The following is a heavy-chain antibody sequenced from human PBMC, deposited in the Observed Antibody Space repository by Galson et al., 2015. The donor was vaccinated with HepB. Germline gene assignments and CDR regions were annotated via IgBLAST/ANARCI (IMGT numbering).Heavy chain of an antibody. CDR3: ARGGDFWSGYYTRPCFDY. CDR2: INHSGST. V-gene: IGHV4-34*01. D-gene: IGHD3-3*01. J-gene: IGHJ4*02. CDR1: GGSFSGYY. Sequence: ETLSLTCAVYGGSFSGYYWSWIRQPPGKGLEWIGEINHSGSTNYNPSLKSRVTISVDTSKNQFSLKLSSVTAADTAVYYCARGGDFWSGYYTRPCFDYWGQGTLVTVSS.